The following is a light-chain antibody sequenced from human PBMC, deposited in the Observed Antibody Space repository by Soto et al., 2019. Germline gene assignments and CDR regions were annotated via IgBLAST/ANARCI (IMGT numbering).Light chain of an antibody. V-gene: IGKV1-39*01. Sequence: DIQMTQSPSSLSAPVGDRVTFTCRASQNIRTYLNWYQRKPGKAPDLLIYSASSLQSGVPSRFSGSGSGTDFTLTINSLQPEDFATYFCQQSFSFPWTFGQGTKVEIK. CDR2: SAS. J-gene: IGKJ1*01. CDR3: QQSFSFPWT. CDR1: QNIRTY.